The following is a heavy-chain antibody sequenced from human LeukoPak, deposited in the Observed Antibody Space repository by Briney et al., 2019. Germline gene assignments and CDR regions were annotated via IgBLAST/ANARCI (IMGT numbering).Heavy chain of an antibody. D-gene: IGHD3-10*01. CDR3: ANGYYYGSGSYYKEAFDI. CDR2: IWYDGSNA. CDR1: GFTFSHYG. Sequence: PGGSLRLSCAASGFTFSHYGMHWVRQAPGKGLEWVAIIWYDGSNAYYADSVKGRFTISRDNSKNTVYLQMDSLRGEDTAVYYCANGYYYGSGSYYKEAFDIWGQGTMVTVSS. J-gene: IGHJ3*02. V-gene: IGHV3-33*06.